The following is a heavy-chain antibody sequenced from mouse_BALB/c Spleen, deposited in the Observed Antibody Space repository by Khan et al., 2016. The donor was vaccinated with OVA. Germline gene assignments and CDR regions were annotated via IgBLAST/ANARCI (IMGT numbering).Heavy chain of an antibody. CDR1: GDSITSGF. D-gene: IGHD1-1*01. CDR3: ARYYGSWAMDY. J-gene: IGHJ4*01. Sequence: VQLKQSGPSLVKPSQTLSLTCSVTGDSITSGFWNWIRKFPGNKLEYMGYITYSGSTYYNPSLKSRISITRDTSKKQYYLQLNSVTTEDTATYDCARYYGSWAMDYWGQGTTVTVSS. CDR2: ITYSGST. V-gene: IGHV3-8*02.